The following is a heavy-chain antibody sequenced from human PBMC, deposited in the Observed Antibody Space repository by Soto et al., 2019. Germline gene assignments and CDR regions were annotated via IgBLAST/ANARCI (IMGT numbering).Heavy chain of an antibody. CDR1: GYTFTGYY. V-gene: IGHV1-2*04. J-gene: IGHJ6*02. CDR3: ARDAYSSGWYFAHYYYYGMDV. CDR2: INPNSGGT. Sequence: VASVKVSCKASGYTFTGYYMHWVRQAPGQGLEWMGWINPNSGGTNYAQKFQGWVTMTRDTSISTAYMELSRLRSDDTAVYYCARDAYSSGWYFAHYYYYGMDVWGQGTTVTV. D-gene: IGHD6-19*01.